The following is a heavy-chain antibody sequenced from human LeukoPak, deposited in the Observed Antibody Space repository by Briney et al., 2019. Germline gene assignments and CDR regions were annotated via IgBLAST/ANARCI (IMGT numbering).Heavy chain of an antibody. CDR1: GFTVSSNY. CDR3: ARDLDGYDSGFGY. J-gene: IGHJ4*02. V-gene: IGHV3-66*01. D-gene: IGHD5-12*01. Sequence: GGSLRLSCAASGFTVSSNYMSWVRQAPGKGLEWVSVIYSGGSTYYADSVKGRFTISRDNSKNTLYLQMNSLRAEDTAVYYCARDLDGYDSGFGYWGQGTLVTVSS. CDR2: IYSGGST.